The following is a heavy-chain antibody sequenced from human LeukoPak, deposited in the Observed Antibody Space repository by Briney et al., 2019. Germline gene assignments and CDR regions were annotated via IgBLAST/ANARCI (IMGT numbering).Heavy chain of an antibody. D-gene: IGHD1-26*01. CDR2: ISSSSSYT. V-gene: IGHV3-11*06. J-gene: IGHJ4*02. Sequence: GGSLRLSCAASGFTFSDYYMSWIRQAPGKGLEWVSYISSSSSYTNYADSVKGRFTISRDNSKNTLYLQMSSLRAEDTAVYYCVKGDRREEEFDYWGQGTLVTVSS. CDR1: GFTFSDYY. CDR3: VKGDRREEEFDY.